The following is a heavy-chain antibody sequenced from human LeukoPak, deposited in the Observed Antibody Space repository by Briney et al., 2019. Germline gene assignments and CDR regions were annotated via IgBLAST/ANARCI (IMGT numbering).Heavy chain of an antibody. J-gene: IGHJ4*01. CDR2: INSDGSST. Sequence: GGSLRLSCAASGFTFSSYWMHWVRQAPGKGLVWVSRINSDGSSTSYADSVKGRFTISRDNAKKSLYLQMTSLTAEDTAVYYCARDRGAYCGGDCYLGFDYWGRGTLVTVSS. V-gene: IGHV3-74*01. D-gene: IGHD2-21*02. CDR1: GFTFSSYW. CDR3: ARDRGAYCGGDCYLGFDY.